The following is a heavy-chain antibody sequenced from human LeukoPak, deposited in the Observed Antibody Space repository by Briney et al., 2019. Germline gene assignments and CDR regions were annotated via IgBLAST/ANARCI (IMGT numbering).Heavy chain of an antibody. D-gene: IGHD1-26*01. V-gene: IGHV4-4*02. CDR2: VHLSGTS. CDR1: GGSILTTNW. J-gene: IGHJ4*02. Sequence: ETLSLTCAVSGGSILTTNWWSWVRQPPGKGLEWIGEVHLSGTSNYNPSLKSRVSMSIDKSKNQLSLKLTSVTAADTAMYYCARESGAFSPFGFWGQGTLVTVSS. CDR3: ARESGAFSPFGF.